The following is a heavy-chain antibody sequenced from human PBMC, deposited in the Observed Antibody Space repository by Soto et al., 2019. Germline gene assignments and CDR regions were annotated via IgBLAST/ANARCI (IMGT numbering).Heavy chain of an antibody. CDR1: GGSISSSSYY. Sequence: QLQLQESGPGLVKPSETLSLTCTVSGGSISSSSYYWGWIRQPPGKGLEWIGSIYYSGSTYYNPSLKSRVTISVDTSKNQFSLKLSSATAADTAVYYCARHLYSSSPRWFDPWGQGTLVTVSS. V-gene: IGHV4-39*01. CDR3: ARHLYSSSPRWFDP. D-gene: IGHD6-6*01. J-gene: IGHJ5*02. CDR2: IYYSGST.